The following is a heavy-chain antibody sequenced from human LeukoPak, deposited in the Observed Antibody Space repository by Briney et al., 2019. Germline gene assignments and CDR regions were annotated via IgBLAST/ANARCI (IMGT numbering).Heavy chain of an antibody. J-gene: IGHJ4*02. D-gene: IGHD6-13*01. CDR3: ARVPRGVRYSSSWSGYIDY. V-gene: IGHV3-74*01. Sequence: GGSLRLSCAASGFTFSSHWMHWVRQGPGKGLVWVSRINSDGSSPTYEDPVKGRFTISRDNAKNTLYLQMKSLRAEDTAVYYCARVPRGVRYSSSWSGYIDYWGQGTLATVSS. CDR2: INSDGSSP. CDR1: GFTFSSHW.